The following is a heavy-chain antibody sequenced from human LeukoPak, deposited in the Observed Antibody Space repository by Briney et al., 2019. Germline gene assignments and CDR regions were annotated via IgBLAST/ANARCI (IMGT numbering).Heavy chain of an antibody. CDR2: ISGSGGST. CDR3: AKDRSDPYYYGSGIDY. J-gene: IGHJ4*02. D-gene: IGHD3-10*01. CDR1: GFTFSSYA. V-gene: IGHV3-23*01. Sequence: GGSLRLSCAASGFTFSSYAMSWVRQAPGKGLEWVSAISGSGGSTYYADSVKGRFTISRDNSKNTLYLQMNSLRAEDTAVYYGAKDRSDPYYYGSGIDYWGQGTLVTVSS.